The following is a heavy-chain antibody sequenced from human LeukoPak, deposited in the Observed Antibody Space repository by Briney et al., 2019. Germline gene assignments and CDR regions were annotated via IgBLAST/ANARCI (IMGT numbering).Heavy chain of an antibody. D-gene: IGHD3-10*02. CDR2: VYTSGST. CDR3: ASVRGPGGGSNQGYFDY. J-gene: IGHJ4*02. CDR1: GGSITSGSYY. V-gene: IGHV4-61*02. Sequence: SETLSLTCSVSGGSITSGSYYWSWIRQPAGKGLEWIGRVYTSGSTYYNPSLKSRVTISVDTSKNQFSLKLSSVTAADTAVYYCASVRGPGGGSNQGYFDYWGQGTLVTVSS.